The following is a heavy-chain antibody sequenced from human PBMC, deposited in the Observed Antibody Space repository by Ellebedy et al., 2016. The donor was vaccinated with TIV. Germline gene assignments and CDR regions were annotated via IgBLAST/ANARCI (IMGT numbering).Heavy chain of an antibody. CDR1: GFTFSSYW. J-gene: IGHJ4*02. V-gene: IGHV3-74*01. CDR2: ISIDGSIT. D-gene: IGHD1/OR15-1a*01. Sequence: GESLKISXAASGFTFSSYWMHWVRQAPGKGLVWVSHISIDGSITRYADSVKGRFTVSRDNAKNTLYLQMNSLRAEDTAVYYCATEQLFLGTAWYYFDNWGQGTLVTVSS. CDR3: ATEQLFLGTAWYYFDN.